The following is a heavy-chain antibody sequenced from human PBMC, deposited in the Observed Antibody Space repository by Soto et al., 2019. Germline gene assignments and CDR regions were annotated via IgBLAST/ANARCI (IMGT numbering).Heavy chain of an antibody. V-gene: IGHV3-23*01. CDR3: AKDVMTTVTTFDY. CDR1: GLTFSSYA. D-gene: IGHD4-17*01. Sequence: GGSLRLSCAASGLTFSSYAMNWVRQAPGKGLECVSAISGSGGRTYYGDSVKGRFTISRDNSKNTLYLQMNSLRAEDTAVYYCAKDVMTTVTTFDYWGQGTLVTVSS. J-gene: IGHJ4*02. CDR2: ISGSGGRT.